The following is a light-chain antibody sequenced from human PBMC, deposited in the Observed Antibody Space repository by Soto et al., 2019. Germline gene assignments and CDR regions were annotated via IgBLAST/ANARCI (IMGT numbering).Light chain of an antibody. Sequence: ETFLTQSPATLSLSPGERATLSCRASQNVDNYLAWYQQKPGQAPRLLIYDASNRATGIPARFTGSGSGTDFTLTIGSLEPEDFAVYYCQQRGDWPPFTFGPGTTVEIK. CDR3: QQRGDWPPFT. J-gene: IGKJ3*01. CDR2: DAS. V-gene: IGKV3-11*01. CDR1: QNVDNY.